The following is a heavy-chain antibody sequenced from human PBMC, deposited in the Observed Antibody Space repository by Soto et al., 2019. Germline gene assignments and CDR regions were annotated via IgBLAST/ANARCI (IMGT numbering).Heavy chain of an antibody. CDR1: GFTFSSYA. Sequence: GGSLRLSCAASGFTFSSYAMSWVRQAPGKGLEWVSAISGSGGSTYYADSVKGRFTISRDNSKNTLYLQMNSLRAEDTAVYYCAKALAGDHYYHLAVWGKGTTVTVSS. CDR2: ISGSGGST. J-gene: IGHJ6*03. V-gene: IGHV3-23*01. CDR3: AKALAGDHYYHLAV. D-gene: IGHD3-3*02.